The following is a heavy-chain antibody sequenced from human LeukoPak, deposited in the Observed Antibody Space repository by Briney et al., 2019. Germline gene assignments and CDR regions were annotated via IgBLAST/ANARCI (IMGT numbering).Heavy chain of an antibody. CDR2: TYYKSKWYS. J-gene: IGHJ6*02. V-gene: IGHV6-1*01. Sequence: SQTLSLTCAISGDGVSSNSATWNWIRQSPSRGLEWLGRTYYKSKWYSDYAVSVRSRVTINPDTSKNQFSLQLKSVTPEDTAVYYCTRDKVTMVRGVIYDYYGMDVWGQGTTVIVSS. CDR3: TRDKVTMVRGVIYDYYGMDV. D-gene: IGHD3-10*01. CDR1: GDGVSSNSAT.